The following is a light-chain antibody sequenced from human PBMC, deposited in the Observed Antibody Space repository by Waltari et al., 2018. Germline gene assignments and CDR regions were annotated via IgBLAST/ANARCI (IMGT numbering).Light chain of an antibody. J-gene: IGKJ4*01. V-gene: IGKV3-11*01. CDR2: DAS. CDR3: QQRSNWPLT. CDR1: QSVSSY. Sequence: EIVLTQSPATLSLSPGERATLSCRASQSVSSYLAWYQQKPGQAPRLLIYDASNRATGFPARLRGSGSGTDFTLTISSLEPEDFAVYYGQQRSNWPLTFGGGTKVEIK.